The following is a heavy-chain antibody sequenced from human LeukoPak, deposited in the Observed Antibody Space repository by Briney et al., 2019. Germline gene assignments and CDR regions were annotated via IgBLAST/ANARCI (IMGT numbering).Heavy chain of an antibody. CDR1: GYTFTSYG. J-gene: IGHJ3*02. D-gene: IGHD4-11*01. V-gene: IGHV1-18*01. Sequence: ASVKVSCKASGYTFTSYGISWVRQAPGQGLEWMGWISAYNGNTNYAQKLQGRVTMTTDTSTSTAYMELRSLRSEDTAMYYCVRIYYSNAFDIWGQGTMVTVSS. CDR3: VRIYYSNAFDI. CDR2: ISAYNGNT.